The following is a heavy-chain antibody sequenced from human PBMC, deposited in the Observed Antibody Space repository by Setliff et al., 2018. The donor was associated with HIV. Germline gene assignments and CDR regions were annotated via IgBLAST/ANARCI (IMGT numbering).Heavy chain of an antibody. CDR1: GGSFSGHY. CDR2: IDHSGST. Sequence: SETLSLTCAVYGGSFSGHYWSWIRQPPGKGLEWIGDIDHSGSTSYNPSLKSRLSMSVDTSKKQFTLKVKSVTAADTAVYFCARAPVGPSFDYWGQGTLVTVSS. CDR3: ARAPVGPSFDY. V-gene: IGHV4-34*01. D-gene: IGHD3-10*01. J-gene: IGHJ4*02.